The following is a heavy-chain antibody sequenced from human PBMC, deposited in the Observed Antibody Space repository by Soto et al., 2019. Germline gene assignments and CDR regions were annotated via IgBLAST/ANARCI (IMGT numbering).Heavy chain of an antibody. V-gene: IGHV3-23*01. CDR1: GYTFSNYG. CDR3: ARRGGYTYYYCMDV. CDR2: ITGSGGDT. Sequence: PGGSLRLSCAASGYTFSNYGMIWVRQAPGKGLEWVSSITGSGGDTYYADSVKGRFTISRDNSKSTLYLQMNSLRAEDTAVYFCARRGGYTYYYCMDVWGKGTTVTVSS. D-gene: IGHD5-12*01. J-gene: IGHJ6*03.